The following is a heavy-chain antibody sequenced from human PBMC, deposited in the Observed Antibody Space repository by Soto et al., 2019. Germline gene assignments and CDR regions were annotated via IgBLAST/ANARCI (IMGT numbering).Heavy chain of an antibody. CDR1: GFTFSDYY. D-gene: IGHD6-13*01. CDR3: ARRAAAGRSFDY. J-gene: IGHJ4*02. V-gene: IGHV3-11*01. CDR2: ISSSGNSI. Sequence: GGSLRLSCAASGFTFSDYYMTWIRQAPGKGLEWVSYISSSGNSIYYADSVRGRFTVSRDNAKNSLFLQMNSLRAEVTAVYYCARRAAAGRSFDYWGLGTLVTVSS.